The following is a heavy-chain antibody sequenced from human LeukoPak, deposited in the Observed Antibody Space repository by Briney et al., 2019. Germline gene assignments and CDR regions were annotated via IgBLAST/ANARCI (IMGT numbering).Heavy chain of an antibody. J-gene: IGHJ3*02. CDR3: AASSGKVLDDAFDM. V-gene: IGHV1-58*02. Sequence: ASVKVSCKASGFTFTSSAMKWVRQARGQRLEWIGWIIVSSGNTNYAQKFQERVTITRHMSTSTAYMELSSLRSEDTAVYYCAASSGKVLDDAFDMGGQGTMVTVS. CDR1: GFTFTSSA. D-gene: IGHD4-23*01. CDR2: IIVSSGNT.